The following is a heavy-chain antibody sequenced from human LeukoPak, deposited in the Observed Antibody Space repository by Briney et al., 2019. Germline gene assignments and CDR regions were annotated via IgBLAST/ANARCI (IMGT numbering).Heavy chain of an antibody. CDR3: ASNALYCSSTSCYPYNWFDP. V-gene: IGHV3-48*03. D-gene: IGHD2-2*01. CDR1: GFTFSSYE. J-gene: IGHJ5*02. CDR2: ISSSGSTI. Sequence: GGSLRLSCAASGFTFSSYEMNWVRQAPGKGLEWVSYISSSGSTIYYADSVKGRFTISRDNAKNSLYLQMNSLRAEDTAVYYCASNALYCSSTSCYPYNWFDPWGQGTLVTVSS.